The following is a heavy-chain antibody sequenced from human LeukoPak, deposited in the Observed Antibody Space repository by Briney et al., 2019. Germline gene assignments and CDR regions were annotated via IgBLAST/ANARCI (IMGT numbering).Heavy chain of an antibody. V-gene: IGHV4-59*01. J-gene: IGHJ4*02. CDR2: IYYSGST. CDR1: GGSISSYY. D-gene: IGHD6-13*01. CDR3: ARARYSSSWYAEQYDY. Sequence: PSETLSLTCTVSGGSISSYYWSWIRQPPGKGLEWIGYIYYSGSTNYNPSLKSRVTISVDTSKNQFSLKLSSVTAADTAVYYCARARYSSSWYAEQYDYWGQGTLVTVSS.